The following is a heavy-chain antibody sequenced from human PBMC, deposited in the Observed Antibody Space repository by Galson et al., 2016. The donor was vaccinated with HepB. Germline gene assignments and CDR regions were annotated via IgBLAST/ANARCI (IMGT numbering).Heavy chain of an antibody. CDR3: ARHPRDTLIRGVQNWFDP. Sequence: SETLSLTCAVSGVSITSPNWCTWVRQPPGKGLEWIGSISYNGSAYYNPSLNNRVTISVDTSNNQFSLKLRSATAAGTAFYFCARHPRDTLIRGVQNWFDPWGQGTLVTVSS. CDR1: GVSITSPNW. V-gene: IGHV4-39*01. J-gene: IGHJ5*02. CDR2: ISYNGSA. D-gene: IGHD3-10*01.